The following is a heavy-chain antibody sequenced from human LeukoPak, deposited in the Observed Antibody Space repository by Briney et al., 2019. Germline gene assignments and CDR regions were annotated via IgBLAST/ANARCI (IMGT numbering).Heavy chain of an antibody. D-gene: IGHD3-10*01. V-gene: IGHV3-30*18. Sequence: GRSLRLSCAASGFTFSSYGMHWVRQAPGKGLEWVAVISYDGSNKYYADSVKGRFTISRDNSKSTLYLQMNSLRAEDTAVYYCAKGQYDTMVRFGMDVWGQGTTVTVSS. CDR2: ISYDGSNK. J-gene: IGHJ6*02. CDR1: GFTFSSYG. CDR3: AKGQYDTMVRFGMDV.